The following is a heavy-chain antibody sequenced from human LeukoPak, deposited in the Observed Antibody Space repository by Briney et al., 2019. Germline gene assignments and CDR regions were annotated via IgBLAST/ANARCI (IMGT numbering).Heavy chain of an antibody. CDR1: GFTFSNYG. CDR3: VKDNPLDY. J-gene: IGHJ4*02. D-gene: IGHD1-14*01. Sequence: GGSLRLSCGASGFTFSNYGMLWVRQAPGKGLEWVAFIRYDGNNKLYADSMKGRFTISRDNSKNTLYLHINSLRAEDTAVYYCVKDNPLDYWGQGALVIVSS. V-gene: IGHV3-30*02. CDR2: IRYDGNNK.